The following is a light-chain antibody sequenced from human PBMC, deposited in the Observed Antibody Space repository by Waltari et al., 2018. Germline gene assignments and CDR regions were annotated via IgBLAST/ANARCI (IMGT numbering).Light chain of an antibody. Sequence: DIGMTQSPGTLSASPGDSAPLSCRVRQTVSTNLAWYQQKPGQAPRLLIYDASTRVTGVPARFSGSGSGTDFTLTIASLQSEDFGVYYCQQYADLPPYNFGQGTKLEI. CDR2: DAS. CDR3: QQYADLPPYN. J-gene: IGKJ2*01. V-gene: IGKV3-15*01. CDR1: QTVSTN.